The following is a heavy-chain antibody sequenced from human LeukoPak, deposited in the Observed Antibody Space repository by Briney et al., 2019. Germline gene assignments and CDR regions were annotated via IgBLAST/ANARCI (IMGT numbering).Heavy chain of an antibody. CDR3: ARGFSLIPAGVPDY. D-gene: IGHD2-2*02. V-gene: IGHV3-74*01. J-gene: IGHJ4*02. CDR2: INTDGSST. Sequence: GGSLRLSCAASGFTFSTYWMHWVRQAPGKGLVWVSRINTDGSSTSYADSVKGRFTISRDNAKNTLYLQMNTLRAEDTAVYYCARGFSLIPAGVPDYWGQGTLVTVSS. CDR1: GFTFSTYW.